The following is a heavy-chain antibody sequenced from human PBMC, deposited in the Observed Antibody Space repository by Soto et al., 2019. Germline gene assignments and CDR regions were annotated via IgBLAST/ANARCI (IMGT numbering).Heavy chain of an antibody. D-gene: IGHD2-15*01. Sequence: QMPLVQSGPEVKKPGTSVKVSCKASGFTFTSSAVQWVRQARGQRLEWIGWIVVGSGNTNYAQKFQERVTITRDMSTSTAYMELSSLRSEDTAVYYCAAEVVVAATKTHPLGTVTTDYWGQGTLVTVSS. CDR3: AAEVVVAATKTHPLGTVTTDY. CDR1: GFTFTSSA. J-gene: IGHJ4*02. V-gene: IGHV1-58*01. CDR2: IVVGSGNT.